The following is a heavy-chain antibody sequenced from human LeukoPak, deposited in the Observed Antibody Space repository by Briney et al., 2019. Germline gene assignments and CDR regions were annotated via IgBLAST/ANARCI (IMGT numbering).Heavy chain of an antibody. CDR1: GGTLSNLA. Sequence: SVKVSCKPFGGTLSNLALGWVRQAPGQGLEWMGGFNPIFGAPNYAQQFQDRLTLSADLSTNTAFMELSSLTSDDTAVYFCARRHCGGDCYSTYYYYYGFDVWGQGTTVTVSS. J-gene: IGHJ6*02. D-gene: IGHD2-21*02. CDR3: ARRHCGGDCYSTYYYYYGFDV. V-gene: IGHV1-69*01. CDR2: FNPIFGAP.